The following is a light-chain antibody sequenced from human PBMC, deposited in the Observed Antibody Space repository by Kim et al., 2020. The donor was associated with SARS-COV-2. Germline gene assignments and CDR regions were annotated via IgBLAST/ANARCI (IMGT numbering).Light chain of an antibody. Sequence: GHTANISRADTSGDFGGYNYLSWYQQHPGQAPTLMISEVGKRPAGVPDRFSGSKSGNTDSLTVSGLQAEDEADYYCSSYASNIAWVFGGGTQLTVL. CDR1: SGDFGGYNY. V-gene: IGLV2-8*01. CDR2: EVG. J-gene: IGLJ3*02. CDR3: SSYASNIAWV.